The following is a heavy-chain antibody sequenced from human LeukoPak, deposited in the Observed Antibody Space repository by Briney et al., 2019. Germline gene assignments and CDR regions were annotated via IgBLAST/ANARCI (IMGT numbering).Heavy chain of an antibody. CDR3: ARQTTGFDWSPNWFDP. D-gene: IGHD3-9*01. Sequence: PSETLSLTCTVSGDSVSSSYYYWGWIRQPPGKGLEWIASVYYNGNTYYHPSLKSRLIISIDTSQDQFSLKLTSVTAADTAVYYCARQTTGFDWSPNWFDPWGQGTLVTVSS. J-gene: IGHJ5*02. V-gene: IGHV4-39*01. CDR1: GDSVSSSYYY. CDR2: VYYNGNT.